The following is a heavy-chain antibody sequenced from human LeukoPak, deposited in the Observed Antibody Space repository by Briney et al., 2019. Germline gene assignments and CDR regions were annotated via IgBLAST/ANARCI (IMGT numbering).Heavy chain of an antibody. D-gene: IGHD6-19*01. CDR1: GFTFSSYG. CDR2: ISYDGSNK. CDR3: ANEIAVAAYDAFDI. V-gene: IGHV3-30*18. Sequence: GGSLRLSCAASGFTFSSYGMHWVRQAPGKGLEWVAVISYDGSNKYYADSVKGRFTISRVNSKNTLYLQMNSLRAEDTAVYYCANEIAVAAYDAFDIWGQGTMVTVSS. J-gene: IGHJ3*02.